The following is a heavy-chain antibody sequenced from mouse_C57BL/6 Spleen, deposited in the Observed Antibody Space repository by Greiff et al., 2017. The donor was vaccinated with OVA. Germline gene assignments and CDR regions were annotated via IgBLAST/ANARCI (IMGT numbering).Heavy chain of an antibody. Sequence: QVQLQQSGPELVKPGASVKISCKASGYSFTSYYIHWVQQRPGQGLEWIGWIYPGSGNTKYNEKFKGKATLTADTSSSTAYMQLSSLTSEDSAVYYCARWLLPYYFDYWGQGTTLTVSS. CDR1: GYSFTSYY. V-gene: IGHV1-66*01. CDR2: IYPGSGNT. D-gene: IGHD2-3*01. J-gene: IGHJ2*01. CDR3: ARWLLPYYFDY.